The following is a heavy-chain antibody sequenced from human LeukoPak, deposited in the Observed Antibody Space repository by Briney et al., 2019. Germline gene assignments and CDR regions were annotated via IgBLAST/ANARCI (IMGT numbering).Heavy chain of an antibody. CDR3: AREGTNYDILTGSSCFDY. CDR1: GFTFSNYF. Sequence: PGGTLRLSCTASGFTFSNYFMHWVRQAPGKGLEWVAVISYDGTNKDYADSVKGRFSISRDTSKNTLSLQMNSLKSEDTAVYYCAREGTNYDILTGSSCFDYWGQGTLVTVSS. V-gene: IGHV3-30*01. D-gene: IGHD3-9*01. CDR2: ISYDGTNK. J-gene: IGHJ4*02.